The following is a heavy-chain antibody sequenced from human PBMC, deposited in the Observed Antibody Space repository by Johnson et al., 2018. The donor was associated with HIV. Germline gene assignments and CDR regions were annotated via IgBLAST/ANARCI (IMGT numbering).Heavy chain of an antibody. CDR2: IYSGGKK. CDR1: GFTVSSNY. D-gene: IGHD5-18*01. Sequence: VQLVESGGGLVQPGGSLRLSCAASGFTVSSNYMSWVRQAPGKGLEWVSVIYSGGKKYYADSVKGRFTISRDNSKNTLYLQMNSLRAEDTALYYCATLFRGYSYGGDAFDIWGQVTMVTVSS. CDR3: ATLFRGYSYGGDAFDI. J-gene: IGHJ3*02. V-gene: IGHV3-66*01.